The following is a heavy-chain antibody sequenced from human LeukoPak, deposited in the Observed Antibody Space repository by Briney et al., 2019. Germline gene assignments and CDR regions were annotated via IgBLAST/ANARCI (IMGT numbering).Heavy chain of an antibody. CDR2: PNSDGSRI. CDR3: VGSGDLSY. J-gene: IGHJ4*02. D-gene: IGHD3-10*01. V-gene: IGHV3-74*01. CDR1: GFTFSSSW. Sequence: GGSLRLSCTASGFTFSSSWMHWVRQAPGKGLVWVSRPNSDGSRISYVDSVKGRFTISRDNAKNTLYLQMNSLRAEDTAVYYCVGSGDLSYWGQGTLVTVSS.